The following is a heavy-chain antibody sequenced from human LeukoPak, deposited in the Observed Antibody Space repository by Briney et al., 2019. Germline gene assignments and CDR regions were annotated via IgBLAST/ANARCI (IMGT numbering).Heavy chain of an antibody. D-gene: IGHD3-16*01. V-gene: IGHV4-30-2*01. CDR3: AREMGGGDAFDI. CDR1: GGSISSGGYY. J-gene: IGHJ3*02. CDR2: IYHSGST. Sequence: PPQTLSLTCAVSGGSISSGGYYWSWIRQPPGKGLEWIGYIYHSGSTYYNPSLKSRVTISVDRSKNQFSLKLSSVTAADTAVYYCAREMGGGDAFDIWGQGTMVTVSS.